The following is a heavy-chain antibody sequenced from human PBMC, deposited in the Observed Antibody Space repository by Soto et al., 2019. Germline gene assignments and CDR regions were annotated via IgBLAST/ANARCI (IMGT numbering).Heavy chain of an antibody. J-gene: IGHJ4*02. D-gene: IGHD3-22*01. CDR1: GGTISSYA. CDR3: ARSRANYYDSRGYYYSTFDY. Sequence: QVQLVQSGAEVKKPGSSVKVSCKTSGGTISSYAISWVRQAPGQGLEWMGGIIPMFGTANYAQKFQGRVTITADESTSTAYMELSSLRSEDTAVYYCARSRANYYDSRGYYYSTFDYWGQGTLVTVSS. V-gene: IGHV1-69*01. CDR2: IIPMFGTA.